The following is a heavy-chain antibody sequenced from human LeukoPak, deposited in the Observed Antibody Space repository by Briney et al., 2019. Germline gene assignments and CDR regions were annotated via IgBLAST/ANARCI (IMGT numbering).Heavy chain of an antibody. J-gene: IGHJ5*02. V-gene: IGHV3-30*02. CDR1: GFTFSSYG. CDR3: AKDAYGSGSPNWFDP. D-gene: IGHD3-10*01. CDR2: IRYDGSNK. Sequence: PGGSLRLSCAASGFTFSSYGMHWVRQAPGKGLEWVAFIRYDGSNKYYADSVKGRFTISRDNSKNTLYLQMNSLRAEDTAVYYCAKDAYGSGSPNWFDPWGQGTLVTVSS.